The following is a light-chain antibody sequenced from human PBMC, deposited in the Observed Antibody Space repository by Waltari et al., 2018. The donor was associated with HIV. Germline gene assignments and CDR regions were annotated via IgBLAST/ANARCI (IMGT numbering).Light chain of an antibody. V-gene: IGLV2-18*02. CDR3: SSYTSSNTFVV. J-gene: IGLJ2*01. CDR1: SSDVGTYNR. Sequence: QSALTQPPSVSGSPGQSVTISCTGTSSDVGTYNRVSWYQQPPGSAPKLMIDEVSNRPSGVPRRFSGSKSGNTASLTISGLQAEDEADYYCSSYTSSNTFVVFGGGTKLTVL. CDR2: EVS.